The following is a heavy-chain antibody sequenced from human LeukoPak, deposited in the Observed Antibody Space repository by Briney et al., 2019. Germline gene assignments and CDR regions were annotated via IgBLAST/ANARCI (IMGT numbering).Heavy chain of an antibody. J-gene: IGHJ4*02. CDR1: GGSFSGYY. D-gene: IGHD6-13*01. CDR2: INHSGST. V-gene: IGHV4-34*01. Sequence: PSETLSLTCAVYGGSFSGYYWSWIRQPPGKGLEWIGEINHSGSTNYNPSLKSRVTISVDTSKNQFSLKLSSVTAADTAVYYCARGPAAAVTFDYRGQGTLVTVSS. CDR3: ARGPAAAVTFDY.